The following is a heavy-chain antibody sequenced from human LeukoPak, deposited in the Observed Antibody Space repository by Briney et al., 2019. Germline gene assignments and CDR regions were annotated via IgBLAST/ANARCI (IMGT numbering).Heavy chain of an antibody. V-gene: IGHV4-38-2*02. J-gene: IGHJ3*02. D-gene: IGHD1-26*01. CDR2: IYHSGST. Sequence: SETLSLTCTVSRYSISSGYYWGWIRQPPGKGLEWIGSIYHSGSTYYNPSLKSRVTISVATSKNQFSLKLSSVTAADTAVYYCARGGGGIVGATSHAFDIWGQGTMVTVSS. CDR1: RYSISSGYY. CDR3: ARGGGGIVGATSHAFDI.